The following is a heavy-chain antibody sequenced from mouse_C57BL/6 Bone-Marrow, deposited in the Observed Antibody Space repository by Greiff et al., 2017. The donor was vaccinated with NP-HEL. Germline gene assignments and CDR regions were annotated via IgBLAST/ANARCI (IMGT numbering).Heavy chain of an antibody. V-gene: IGHV14-4*01. J-gene: IGHJ3*01. CDR3: TTHLLWLRKPFAY. CDR1: GFNIKDDY. D-gene: IGHD2-2*01. Sequence: VQLKESGAELVRPGASVKLSYTASGFNIKDDYMHWVKQRPEQGLEWIGWIDPENGDTEYASKFQGKATITADTSSNTAYLQLSSLTSEDTAVYYCTTHLLWLRKPFAYWGQGTLVTVSA. CDR2: IDPENGDT.